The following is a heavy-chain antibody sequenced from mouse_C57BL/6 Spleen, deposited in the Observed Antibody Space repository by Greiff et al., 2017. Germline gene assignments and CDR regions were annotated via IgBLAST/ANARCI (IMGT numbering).Heavy chain of an antibody. V-gene: IGHV2-2*01. J-gene: IGHJ1*03. Sequence: VQRVESGPGLVQPSQSLSITCTVSGFSLTSYGVHWVRQSPGKGLEWLGVIWSGGSTDYNAAFISRLSISKDNSKSQVFFKMNSLQADDTAIYYCASGSSYSVRYFDVWGTGTTVTVSS. CDR3: ASGSSYSVRYFDV. CDR1: GFSLTSYG. CDR2: IWSGGST. D-gene: IGHD1-1*01.